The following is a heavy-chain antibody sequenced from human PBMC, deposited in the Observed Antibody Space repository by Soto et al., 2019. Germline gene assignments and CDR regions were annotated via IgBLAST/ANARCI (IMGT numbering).Heavy chain of an antibody. Sequence: GGSLRLSCAASGFTFSSYSMNWVRQAPGKGLEWVSYISSSSSTIYYADSVKGRFTISRDNAKNSLYLQMNSLRDEDTAVYYCARAPWVWGSYRYPDYWGQGTLVTVSS. V-gene: IGHV3-48*02. D-gene: IGHD3-16*02. J-gene: IGHJ4*02. CDR2: ISSSSSTI. CDR3: ARAPWVWGSYRYPDY. CDR1: GFTFSSYS.